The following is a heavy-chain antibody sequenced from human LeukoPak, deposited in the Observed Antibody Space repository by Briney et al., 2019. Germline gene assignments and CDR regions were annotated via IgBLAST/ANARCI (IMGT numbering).Heavy chain of an antibody. V-gene: IGHV4-61*08. Sequence: PSETLSLTCTVSGGSISSGGYYWSWIRQHPGKGLEWIGYIYYSGSTNYNPSLKSRVTISVDTSKNQFSLKLSSVTAADTAVYYCARGYYYDSSGYYYWGQGTLVTVSS. D-gene: IGHD3-22*01. J-gene: IGHJ4*02. CDR2: IYYSGST. CDR3: ARGYYYDSSGYYY. CDR1: GGSISSGGYY.